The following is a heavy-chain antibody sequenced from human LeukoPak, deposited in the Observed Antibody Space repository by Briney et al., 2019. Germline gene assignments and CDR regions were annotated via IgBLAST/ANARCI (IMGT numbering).Heavy chain of an antibody. D-gene: IGHD3-10*01. CDR3: VRGPYGSGISNWFDP. J-gene: IGHJ5*02. Sequence: KTSETLSLTCAVYGGSFSGYYWSWIRQPPGKGLEWIGEINHSGSTNYNPSLKSRVTVSVDTSKNQFSLKLTSVTAADTAVYYCVRGPYGSGISNWFDPWGQGTQVIVSS. CDR2: INHSGST. V-gene: IGHV4-34*01. CDR1: GGSFSGYY.